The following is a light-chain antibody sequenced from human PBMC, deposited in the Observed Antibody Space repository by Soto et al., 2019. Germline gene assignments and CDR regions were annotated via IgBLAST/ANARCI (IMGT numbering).Light chain of an antibody. CDR3: QQYNSYWT. Sequence: DIQMTQSPSTLSASVGDRVTITCRASQSISSWLAWYQQKPGKAPKLRIYDASSLESGVPSRFSGSGSGTEFTLTISSLQPDDFATYYCQQYNSYWTFVQGTKVEIK. CDR2: DAS. CDR1: QSISSW. V-gene: IGKV1-5*01. J-gene: IGKJ1*01.